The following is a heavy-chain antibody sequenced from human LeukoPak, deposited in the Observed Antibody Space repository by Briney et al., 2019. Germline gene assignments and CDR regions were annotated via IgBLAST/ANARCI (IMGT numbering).Heavy chain of an antibody. J-gene: IGHJ4*02. CDR2: IYHSGST. CDR1: GGSISSNY. V-gene: IGHV4-59*01. D-gene: IGHD2-21*02. Sequence: SETLSLTCTVSGGSISSNYWSWIRQPPGKGLEWIGYIYHSGSTNYNPSLKSRVTISVDTSKNQFSLMLSSVTAADTAVYYCARYSAPVTSIDYWGQGTLVTVSS. CDR3: ARYSAPVTSIDY.